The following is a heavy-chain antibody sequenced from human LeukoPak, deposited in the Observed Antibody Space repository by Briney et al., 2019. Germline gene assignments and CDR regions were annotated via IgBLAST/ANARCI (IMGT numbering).Heavy chain of an antibody. CDR1: GGSFSGYY. J-gene: IGHJ4*02. CDR3: ARRIRYSSGWSYFDY. CDR2: INHSGST. D-gene: IGHD6-19*01. V-gene: IGHV4-34*01. Sequence: PSETLSLTCAVYGGSFSGYYLSWIRQPPGKGLEWIGEINHSGSTNYNPSLKSRVTISVDTSKNQFSLKLSSVTAADTAVYYCARRIRYSSGWSYFDYWGQGTLVTVSS.